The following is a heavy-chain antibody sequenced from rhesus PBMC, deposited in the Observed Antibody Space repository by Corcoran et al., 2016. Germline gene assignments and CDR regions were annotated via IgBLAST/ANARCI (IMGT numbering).Heavy chain of an antibody. D-gene: IGHD3-3*01. V-gene: IGHV4-76*01. CDR3: ASNIWTGYSAFDF. CDR1: GYSISRGYA. CDR2: IYGSSGST. Sequence: QVQLQESGPGVVKPSETLSLTCAVSGYSISRGYAWRWLRQHPGAGLEWFGDIYGSSGSTNYNPSLKNRVTISKDASKNQFSLKLSSVTAADTAVYYCASNIWTGYSAFDFWGQGLRVTVSS. J-gene: IGHJ3*01.